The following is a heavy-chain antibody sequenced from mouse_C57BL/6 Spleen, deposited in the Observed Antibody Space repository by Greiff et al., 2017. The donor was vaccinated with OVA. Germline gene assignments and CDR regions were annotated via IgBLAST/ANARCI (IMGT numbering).Heavy chain of an antibody. Sequence: EVNVVESEGGLVQPGSSMKLSCTASGFTFSDYYMAWVRQVPEKGLEWVANINYDGSSTYYLDSLKSRFIISRDNAKNILYLQMSSLKSEDTATYYCARVAYYYGSWYYFDYWGQGTTLTVSS. CDR2: INYDGSST. CDR3: ARVAYYYGSWYYFDY. J-gene: IGHJ2*01. CDR1: GFTFSDYY. V-gene: IGHV5-16*01. D-gene: IGHD1-1*01.